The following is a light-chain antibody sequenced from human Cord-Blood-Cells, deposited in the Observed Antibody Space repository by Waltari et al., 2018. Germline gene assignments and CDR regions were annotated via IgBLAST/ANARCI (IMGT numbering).Light chain of an antibody. CDR2: YDD. Sequence: QSVLTQPPSVSEAPRQRVTISCSGSSSNIGHNAVNWYQQLPGKAPKLLIYYDDLLPSGVSDRFSGSKSGTSASLAISGLQSEDEADYYCAAWDDSLNGHVFGTGTKVTVL. CDR3: AAWDDSLNGHV. CDR1: SSNIGHNA. V-gene: IGLV1-36*01. J-gene: IGLJ1*01.